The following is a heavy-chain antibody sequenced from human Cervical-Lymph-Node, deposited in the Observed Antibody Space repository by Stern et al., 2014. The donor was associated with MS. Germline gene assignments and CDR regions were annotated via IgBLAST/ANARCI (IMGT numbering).Heavy chain of an antibody. V-gene: IGHV4-38-2*02. CDR3: AREEQQLVHGNWFDP. CDR2: IYHSGST. D-gene: IGHD6-13*01. CDR1: SYSISSGYY. Sequence: QLQLQESGPGLVKPSETLSLTCTVSSYSISSGYYWGWIRQPPGKGLEWIGTIYHSGSTYYNPSLKRRVTISVDTSKNPFYLKLSSVTAADTAVYYCAREEQQLVHGNWFDPWGQGTLVTVSS. J-gene: IGHJ5*02.